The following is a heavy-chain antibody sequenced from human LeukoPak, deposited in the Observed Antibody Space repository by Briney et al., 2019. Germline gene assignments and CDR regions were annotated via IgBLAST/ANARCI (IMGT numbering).Heavy chain of an antibody. CDR3: ACGSLNTISWFDP. D-gene: IGHD5-12*01. J-gene: IGHJ5*02. Sequence: PSETLSLTCIVSGGSISSYFWNWIRQPPGKGLEWIGYIFYSGSTNYNPSLKSRVTISLDTSKKQISLNLRSVTAADTAVYYCACGSLNTISWFDPWGQGTLVTVSS. CDR1: GGSISSYF. CDR2: IFYSGST. V-gene: IGHV4-59*01.